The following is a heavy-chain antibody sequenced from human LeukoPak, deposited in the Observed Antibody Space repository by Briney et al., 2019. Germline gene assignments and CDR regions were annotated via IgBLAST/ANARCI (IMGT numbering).Heavy chain of an antibody. CDR3: ASPRGYSGYDFDY. CDR1: GGSFSGYY. Sequence: PSETLSFTCAVYGGSFSGYYWSWIRQPPGKGLEWIGEINHSGSTNYNPSLKSRVTISVDTSKNQFSLKLSSVTAADTAVYYCASPRGYSGYDFDYWGQGTLVTVSS. J-gene: IGHJ4*02. D-gene: IGHD5-12*01. CDR2: INHSGST. V-gene: IGHV4-34*01.